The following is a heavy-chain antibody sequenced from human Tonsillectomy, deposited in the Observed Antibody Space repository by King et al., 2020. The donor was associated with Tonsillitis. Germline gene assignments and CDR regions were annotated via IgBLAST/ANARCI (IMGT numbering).Heavy chain of an antibody. D-gene: IGHD4-11*01. J-gene: IGHJ4*02. CDR2: ISSSSSST. Sequence: VQLVESGGGLVKPGGSLRLSCAASVFTFSDYYMSWIRQAPGKGLECVSYISSSSSSTNYADSVKGRFTISRDNAKNSLYLQLNSLRAEDTAVYYCARSNHDYLALFEYWGQGTPVTVSS. V-gene: IGHV3-11*05. CDR3: ARSNHDYLALFEY. CDR1: VFTFSDYY.